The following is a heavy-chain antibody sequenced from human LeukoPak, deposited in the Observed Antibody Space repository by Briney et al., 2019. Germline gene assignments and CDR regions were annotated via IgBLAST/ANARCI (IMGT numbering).Heavy chain of an antibody. CDR1: GFTFSSYS. CDR2: TSSSSSYI. CDR3: ARESRLRHFVY. J-gene: IGHJ4*02. Sequence: GGSLRLSCAASGFTFSSYSMNWVRQAPGKGLEWVSSTSSSSSYIYYADSVKGRFTISRDNAKNSLYLQMNSLRAEDTAVYYCARESRLRHFVYWGQGTLVTVSS. V-gene: IGHV3-21*01. D-gene: IGHD4-17*01.